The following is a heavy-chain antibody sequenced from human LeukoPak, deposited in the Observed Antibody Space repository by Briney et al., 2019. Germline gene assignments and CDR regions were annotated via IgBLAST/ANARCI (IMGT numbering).Heavy chain of an antibody. CDR1: GFTFSSYE. CDR3: ARGTMVRGLLGAFDI. D-gene: IGHD3-10*01. CDR2: ISPFFSI. V-gene: IGHV3-48*03. J-gene: IGHJ3*02. Sequence: GGSLRLSCAASGFTFSSYEMNWVRQAPGKGLEWVSYISPFFSIYYKDSVKGRFTISRDNAKNSLYLQMNSLRVEDTAVYYCARGTMVRGLLGAFDIWGQGTMVTVSS.